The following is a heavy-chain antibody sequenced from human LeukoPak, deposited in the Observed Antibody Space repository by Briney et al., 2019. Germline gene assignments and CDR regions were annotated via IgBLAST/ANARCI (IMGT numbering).Heavy chain of an antibody. Sequence: SETLSLTCAVYGGSFSGYYWSWIRQPPGKGLEWIGEVNHSGSTNYNPSLKSRVTISVDTSKNQFSLKLSSVTAADTAVYYCARGSGWYPEDWGQGTLVTVSS. D-gene: IGHD6-19*01. V-gene: IGHV4-34*01. CDR1: GGSFSGYY. CDR3: ARGSGWYPED. J-gene: IGHJ4*02. CDR2: VNHSGST.